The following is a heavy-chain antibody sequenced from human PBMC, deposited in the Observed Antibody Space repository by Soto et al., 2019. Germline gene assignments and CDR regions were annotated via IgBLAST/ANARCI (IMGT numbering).Heavy chain of an antibody. CDR3: ARAPYYYDVRSPTKRHNWFDP. CDR1: GGSFSGYY. V-gene: IGHV4-34*01. Sequence: SETLSLTCAVYGGSFSGYYWSWIRQPPGKGLEWIGEINHSGSTNYNPSLKSRVTISVDTSKNQFSLKLSSVTAADTAVYYCARAPYYYDVRSPTKRHNWFDPWGQGTLVTVSS. CDR2: INHSGST. D-gene: IGHD3-22*01. J-gene: IGHJ5*02.